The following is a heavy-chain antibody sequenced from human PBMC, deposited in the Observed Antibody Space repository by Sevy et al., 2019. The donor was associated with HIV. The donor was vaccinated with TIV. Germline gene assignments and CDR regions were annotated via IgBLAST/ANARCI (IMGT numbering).Heavy chain of an antibody. V-gene: IGHV3-23*01. Sequence: GGSLRLSCAASGFTFGNYAMNWVRQAPGKGLEWVSSLNGNGGYTYYADSVKGRFTVSRDNSKNTLDLQMNTLRAEDTALSYCAKGLSHRMFGVDTLFDYWGQGTLVTVSS. CDR2: LNGNGGYT. D-gene: IGHD3-3*02. J-gene: IGHJ4*02. CDR1: GFTFGNYA. CDR3: AKGLSHRMFGVDTLFDY.